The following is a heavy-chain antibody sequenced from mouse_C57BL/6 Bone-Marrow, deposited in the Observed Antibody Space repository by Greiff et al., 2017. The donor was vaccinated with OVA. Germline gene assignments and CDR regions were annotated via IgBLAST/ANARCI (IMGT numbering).Heavy chain of an antibody. CDR1: GFNIKDDS. CDR3: TSYGNFDY. J-gene: IGHJ2*01. D-gene: IGHD2-1*01. V-gene: IGHV14-4*01. CDR2: IDPENGDN. Sequence: EVKLMESGAELVRPGASVKLSCTASGFNIKDDSMHWVKQRPEQGLEWIGWIDPENGDNEYDSKFQGKATITADTSSNTAYLQLSSLTSEDTAVYYCTSYGNFDYWGQGTTLTVSS.